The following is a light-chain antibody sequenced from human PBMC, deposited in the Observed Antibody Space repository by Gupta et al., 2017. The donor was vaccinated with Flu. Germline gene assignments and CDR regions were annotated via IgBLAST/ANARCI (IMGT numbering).Light chain of an antibody. CDR2: KAS. V-gene: IGKV1-5*03. Sequence: DIQMTQSPSTLSVSVGGTVTITCRASPGISTWLAWYQQKPGKAPKLLIYKASTLQGGVSSRFSGSGSGTEFTLTISSLQPDDFATYYCQQENSSPITFGQGTLLEIK. CDR3: QQENSSPIT. CDR1: PGISTW. J-gene: IGKJ5*01.